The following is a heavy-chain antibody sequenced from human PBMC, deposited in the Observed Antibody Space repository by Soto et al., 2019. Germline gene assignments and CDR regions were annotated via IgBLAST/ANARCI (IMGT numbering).Heavy chain of an antibody. J-gene: IGHJ4*02. Sequence: PGGSLRLSCAASGFTFSSAWMIWVRQAPGKGLEWVGRIKSERDGGTIDYTAPVQGRFTISRDDSKNTLYLQMNSLKIEDTAVYYCIAEPEWIVHWRDYWGQGTLVTVSS. D-gene: IGHD3-22*01. CDR2: IKSERDGGTI. V-gene: IGHV3-15*01. CDR1: GFTFSSAW. CDR3: IAEPEWIVHWRDY.